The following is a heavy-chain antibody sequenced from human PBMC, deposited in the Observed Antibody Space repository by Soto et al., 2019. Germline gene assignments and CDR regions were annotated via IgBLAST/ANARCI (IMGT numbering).Heavy chain of an antibody. Sequence: GESLKISCKGSGYSFTSYWISWVRQMPGKGLEWMGRIDPSDSYTNYSPSFQGHVTISADKSKSQFSLKLSSVAAADTAVYYCARVISSSSSLGLPYYYYGLDVWGQGTTVTASS. CDR1: GYSFTSYW. D-gene: IGHD6-6*01. J-gene: IGHJ6*02. V-gene: IGHV5-10-1*01. CDR3: ARVISSSSSLGLPYYYYGLDV. CDR2: IDPSDSYT.